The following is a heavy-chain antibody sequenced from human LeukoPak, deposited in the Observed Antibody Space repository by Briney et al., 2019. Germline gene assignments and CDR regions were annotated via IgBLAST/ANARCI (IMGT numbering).Heavy chain of an antibody. V-gene: IGHV4-34*01. D-gene: IGHD5-18*01. J-gene: IGHJ5*02. CDR3: ARVDTAIGIDP. CDR2: INHSGST. Sequence: SETLSLTCAVYGGSFSGYYWSWIRQPPGKGLEWIGEINHSGSTNYNPSLKSRVTISVDTSKNQFSLKLSSVTAADTAVYYCARVDTAIGIDPWGQGTLVTVSS. CDR1: GGSFSGYY.